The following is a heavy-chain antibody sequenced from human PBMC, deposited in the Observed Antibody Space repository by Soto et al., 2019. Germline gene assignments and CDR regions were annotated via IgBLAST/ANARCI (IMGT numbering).Heavy chain of an antibody. CDR3: ASAPYYDFWSGYYHLYFDY. D-gene: IGHD3-3*01. CDR1: GGSISSGDNY. CDR2: IYYSGST. Sequence: SETLSLTCTVSGGSISSGDNYWSWIRQPPGKGLEWIGYIYYSGSTYYNPSLKSRVTISVDTSKNQFSLKLSSVTAADTAVYYCASAPYYDFWSGYYHLYFDYWGQGTLVTVSS. V-gene: IGHV4-30-4*01. J-gene: IGHJ4*02.